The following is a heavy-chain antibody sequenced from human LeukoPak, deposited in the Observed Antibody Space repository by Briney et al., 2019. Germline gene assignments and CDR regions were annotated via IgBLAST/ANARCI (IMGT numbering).Heavy chain of an antibody. CDR3: TTYGDSGKAGY. Sequence: PGRSLRLSCAASGFTFSSYGMHWVRQAPGKGLEWVSGFYSDGSAYYTDSVQGRFSISRDNSKNTLYLQMNSLRDEDTAVYYCTTYGDSGKAGYWGQGTLVTVSS. J-gene: IGHJ4*02. CDR1: GFTFSSYG. CDR2: FYSDGSA. V-gene: IGHV3-66*01. D-gene: IGHD3-10*01.